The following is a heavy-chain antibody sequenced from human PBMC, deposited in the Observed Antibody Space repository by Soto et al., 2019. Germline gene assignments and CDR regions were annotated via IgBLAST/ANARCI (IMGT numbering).Heavy chain of an antibody. D-gene: IGHD3-3*01. Sequence: EVQLVESGGGLVQPGGSLRLSCAASGFTFSSYEMNWVRQAPGEGLEWVSYISSSGSTIYYADSVKGRFTISRDNAKNSLYLQMNSLRAEDTAVYYCARGVANHFDPWGQGTLVTVSS. CDR3: ARGVANHFDP. J-gene: IGHJ5*02. CDR2: ISSSGSTI. CDR1: GFTFSSYE. V-gene: IGHV3-48*03.